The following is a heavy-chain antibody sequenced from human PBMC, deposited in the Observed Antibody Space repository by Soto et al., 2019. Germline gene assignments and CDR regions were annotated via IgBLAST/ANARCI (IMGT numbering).Heavy chain of an antibody. J-gene: IGHJ4*02. Sequence: ASVKVSCKASGYTFIDYYMYWVRQAPGQGLEWMGRINPNSGGINYAQKFQGWVTMTRDTSISTAYMELNRLKSDDTAAYYCARMVRGPDYFDYWGQGTLVTVSS. D-gene: IGHD3-10*01. CDR1: GYTFIDYY. V-gene: IGHV1-2*04. CDR2: INPNSGGI. CDR3: ARMVRGPDYFDY.